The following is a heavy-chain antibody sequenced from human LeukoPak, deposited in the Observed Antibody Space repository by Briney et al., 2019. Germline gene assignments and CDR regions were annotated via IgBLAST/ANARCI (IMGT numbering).Heavy chain of an antibody. Sequence: SETLSLTCNVSGGSVSTYYWSWIRQTPGKALEWIGCIYYNERTNYNPSLKSRVTISVDTSKDQFSLKVTSVTTADTAVYYCARSPQYFGRLLVGDSHYFFDYWGQGALVTVSS. D-gene: IGHD3-22*01. V-gene: IGHV4-59*02. CDR1: GGSVSTYY. CDR2: IYYNERT. J-gene: IGHJ4*02. CDR3: ARSPQYFGRLLVGDSHYFFDY.